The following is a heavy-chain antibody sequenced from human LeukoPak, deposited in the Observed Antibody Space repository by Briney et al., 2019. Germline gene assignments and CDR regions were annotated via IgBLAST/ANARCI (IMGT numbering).Heavy chain of an antibody. V-gene: IGHV1-18*01. CDR3: ARENFPTIRGYCTGGSCALDF. Sequence: ASVKVSCKASGYTFTSYGISWGRQAPGQGLEGMGWISGYNGNANYAQKLQGRVTMTTDTSTTTAYMELRSLRSDDTAVYYCARENFPTIRGYCTGGSCALDFWGQGTLVTVSS. D-gene: IGHD2-15*01. CDR2: ISGYNGNA. J-gene: IGHJ4*02. CDR1: GYTFTSYG.